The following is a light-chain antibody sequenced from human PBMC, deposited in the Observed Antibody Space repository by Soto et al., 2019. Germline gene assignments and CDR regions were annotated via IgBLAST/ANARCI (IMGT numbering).Light chain of an antibody. CDR1: QSIITY. CDR2: DAS. Sequence: DIQMTQSPSSLSASVGDRVTITCRASQSIITYLNWYQQKPGKAPKLLIYDASSLESGVPSRFSGRGSGTEFTLTISSLQPDDFATYYCQQYNSYWTFGQGTKVDIK. J-gene: IGKJ1*01. CDR3: QQYNSYWT. V-gene: IGKV1-5*01.